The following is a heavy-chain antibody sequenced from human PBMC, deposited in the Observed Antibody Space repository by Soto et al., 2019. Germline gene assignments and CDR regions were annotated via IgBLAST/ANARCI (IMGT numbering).Heavy chain of an antibody. J-gene: IGHJ4*02. V-gene: IGHV4-59*01. Sequence: SETLSLTCTVSGGSIKNYYWSWIRQSPGKRLEWIAHIYSSGSAHFSPSLQSRVTISLGPSENQLSLSLASATAADTAVYYCARNPPGPVDFDVWGPGTLVTVSS. CDR2: IYSSGSA. CDR1: GGSIKNYY. CDR3: ARNPPGPVDFDV.